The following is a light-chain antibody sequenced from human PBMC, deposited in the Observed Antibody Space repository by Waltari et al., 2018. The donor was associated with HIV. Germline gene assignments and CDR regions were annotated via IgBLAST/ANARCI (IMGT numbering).Light chain of an antibody. Sequence: QSVLTPPPSASGTPGQTVTIPCSGSTSNIETQWVYWYQQLPGTAPKLLIYRNYKRPSGVPERFSVSKSGASASLVISGLRSEDEADYYCEAWDSTLKETLFGGGTKLTVL. V-gene: IGLV1-47*01. CDR1: TSNIETQW. J-gene: IGLJ3*02. CDR2: RNY. CDR3: EAWDSTLKETL.